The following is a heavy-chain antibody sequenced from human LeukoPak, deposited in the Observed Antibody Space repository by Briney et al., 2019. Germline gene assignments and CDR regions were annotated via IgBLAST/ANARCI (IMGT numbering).Heavy chain of an antibody. Sequence: SETLSLTCTVSGASISSSSYYWGWIRQPPGKGLEWIGSIYYSGSTYYNPSLKSRVTISVDTSKNQFSLKLSSVTATDTAVYYCANPSYPWNDSGYFDYWGQGTLVTVSS. J-gene: IGHJ4*02. CDR2: IYYSGST. D-gene: IGHD1-1*01. CDR1: GASISSSSYY. V-gene: IGHV4-39*01. CDR3: ANPSYPWNDSGYFDY.